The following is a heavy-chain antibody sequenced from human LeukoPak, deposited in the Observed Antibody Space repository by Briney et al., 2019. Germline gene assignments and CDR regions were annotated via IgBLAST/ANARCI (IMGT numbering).Heavy chain of an antibody. J-gene: IGHJ4*02. CDR1: GGSISSYY. CDR2: IYYSGST. D-gene: IGHD3-10*01. V-gene: IGHV4-59*13. CDR3: ARGKFYYGSGSYAIDY. Sequence: SETLSLTCIVSGGSISSYYWSWIRQPPGKGLEWLGYIYYSGSTKNNPSLKSRVTISVDTTKNQFSLKLSSVSAADTAVYYCARGKFYYGSGSYAIDYWGQGTLVTVSS.